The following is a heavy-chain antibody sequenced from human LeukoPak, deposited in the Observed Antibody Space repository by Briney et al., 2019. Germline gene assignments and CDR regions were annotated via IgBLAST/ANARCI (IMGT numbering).Heavy chain of an antibody. V-gene: IGHV4-39*01. CDR1: GVSISSSNSY. Sequence: PSEPMSLPCIVSGVSISSSNSYWGWFRQPPGNGLEWFGSIYYSGNTYYNASLKCQDSISLETSKNEFSLRPTSVTAEDTAVYYCARQTGSGLFILPRGHKTLVTVSS. D-gene: IGHD3/OR15-3a*01. J-gene: IGHJ4*01. CDR3: ARQTGSGLFILP. CDR2: IYYSGNT.